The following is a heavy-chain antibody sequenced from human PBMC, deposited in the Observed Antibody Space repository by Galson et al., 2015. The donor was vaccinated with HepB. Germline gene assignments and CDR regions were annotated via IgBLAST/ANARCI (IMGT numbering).Heavy chain of an antibody. J-gene: IGHJ4*02. CDR1: GFTFDDYA. V-gene: IGHV3-9*01. CDR2: ISWNSGSI. CDR3: AKTYSSGYIFDY. D-gene: IGHD3-22*01. Sequence: SLRLSCAASGFTFDDYAMHWVRQAPGKGLEWVSGISWNSGSIGYADSVKGRFTISRDNAKNSLYLQMNSLRAEDTALYYCAKTYSSGYIFDYWGQGTLVTVSS.